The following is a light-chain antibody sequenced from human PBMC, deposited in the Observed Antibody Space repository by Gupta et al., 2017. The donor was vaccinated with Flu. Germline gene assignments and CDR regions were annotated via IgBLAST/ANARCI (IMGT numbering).Light chain of an antibody. CDR2: EVS. Sequence: QSALTQPPSASGSPGQSVTISCTGTSSDVGGYNYVSWYQQHPGKAPKLMIYEVSERPSGVPDRFSGSKSGNTASLTVSGLQAEDEADYYCSSYAGSKIVFGTGTKVTVL. J-gene: IGLJ1*01. V-gene: IGLV2-8*01. CDR3: SSYAGSKIV. CDR1: SSDVGGYNY.